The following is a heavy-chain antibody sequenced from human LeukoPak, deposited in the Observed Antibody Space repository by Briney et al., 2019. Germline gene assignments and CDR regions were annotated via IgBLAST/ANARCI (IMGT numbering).Heavy chain of an antibody. Sequence: PSETLSLTCTVSGGSISSYYWSWIRQPAGKGLEWIGRIYTSGSTNYNPSLKSRVTMSVDTSKNQFSLKLSYVTAADTAVYYCALALYSSGWYYFDYWGQGTLVTVSS. CDR1: GGSISSYY. CDR3: ALALYSSGWYYFDY. CDR2: IYTSGST. D-gene: IGHD6-19*01. J-gene: IGHJ4*02. V-gene: IGHV4-4*07.